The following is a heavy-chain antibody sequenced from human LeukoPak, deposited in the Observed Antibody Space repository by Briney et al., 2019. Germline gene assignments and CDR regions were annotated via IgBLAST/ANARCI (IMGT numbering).Heavy chain of an antibody. J-gene: IGHJ4*02. Sequence: GASVNVSCKASGNTISIYNMHWVRQAPGQGLEWMGIINPSGGTSYAQKLQGRITMTRDTSTSTVYMELSSLRSEDTAVYYCAREGVAGTGLDYWGQGTLVTVSS. CDR2: INPSGGT. D-gene: IGHD6-13*01. V-gene: IGHV1-46*01. CDR1: GNTISIYN. CDR3: AREGVAGTGLDY.